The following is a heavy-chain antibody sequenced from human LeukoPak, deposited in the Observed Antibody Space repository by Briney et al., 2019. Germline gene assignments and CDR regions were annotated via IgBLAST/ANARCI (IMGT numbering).Heavy chain of an antibody. Sequence: GGSLRLSCAASGFTFSSYSMNWVRQAPGKGLEWVSSISSIITYIYYADSVKGRFTISRDNARNSLYLQMNSLRAEDTAVYYCARDLGVIVHPSDYWGQGTLVTVSS. CDR1: GFTFSSYS. CDR3: ARDLGVIVHPSDY. V-gene: IGHV3-21*01. D-gene: IGHD3-16*02. CDR2: ISSIITYI. J-gene: IGHJ4*02.